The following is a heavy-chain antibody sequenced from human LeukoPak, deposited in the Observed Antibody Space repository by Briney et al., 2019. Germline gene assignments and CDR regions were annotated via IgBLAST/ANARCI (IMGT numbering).Heavy chain of an antibody. D-gene: IGHD6-19*01. V-gene: IGHV4-4*07. CDR3: AREIASSGWTYYYHYYMGV. Sequence: PSETLSLTCTVSGGSISSYYWSWVRQPAGKGLEWIGRIYTSGSTNYNPSVKSRVTMSVDTSKNQFSLKLSAVTAADTAVYYCAREIASSGWTYYYHYYMGVWGKGTTVTVSS. CDR1: GGSISSYY. CDR2: IYTSGST. J-gene: IGHJ6*03.